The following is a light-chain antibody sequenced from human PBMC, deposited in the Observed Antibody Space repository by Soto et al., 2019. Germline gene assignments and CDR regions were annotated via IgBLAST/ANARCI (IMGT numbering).Light chain of an antibody. CDR3: SSYAGSSNV. CDR1: SSDVGGYKY. V-gene: IGLV2-8*01. Sequence: QSALTQPASVSGSPGQSITISCTGTSSDVGGYKYVSWYQHYPGKAPKLMIYEVNKRPSGVPDRFSGSKSGNTASLTVSGLQAEDEADYYCSSYAGSSNVFGTGTKLTVL. CDR2: EVN. J-gene: IGLJ1*01.